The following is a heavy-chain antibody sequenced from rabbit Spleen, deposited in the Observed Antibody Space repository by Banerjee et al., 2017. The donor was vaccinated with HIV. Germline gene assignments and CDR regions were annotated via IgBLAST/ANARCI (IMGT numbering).Heavy chain of an antibody. J-gene: IGHJ4*01. V-gene: IGHV1S45*01. Sequence: QEQLEESGGDLVKPEGSLTLTCTASGFSFSRSYWICWVRQAPGKGPEWIACIYNGDGRTSYASWAKGRFTISKTSSTTVTLQMTSLTAADTATYFCVRTDNDYYDYVLWGPGTLVTVS. D-gene: IGHD6-1*01. CDR2: IYNGDGRT. CDR1: GFSFSRSYW. CDR3: VRTDNDYYDYVL.